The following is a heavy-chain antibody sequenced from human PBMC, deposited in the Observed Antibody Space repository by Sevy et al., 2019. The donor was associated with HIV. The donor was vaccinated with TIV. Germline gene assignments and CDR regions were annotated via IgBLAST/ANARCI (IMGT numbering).Heavy chain of an antibody. CDR3: ARDRVGRIFGVVPPWGYGMDV. V-gene: IGHV3-30-3*01. Sequence: GGSLRLSCAASGFTFSSYAMHWVRQAPGKGLEWVAVISYDGSNKYYADSVKGRFTISRDNSKNTLDLQMNSLRAEDTAVYYCARDRVGRIFGVVPPWGYGMDVWGQGTTVTVSS. CDR2: ISYDGSNK. CDR1: GFTFSSYA. J-gene: IGHJ6*02. D-gene: IGHD3-3*02.